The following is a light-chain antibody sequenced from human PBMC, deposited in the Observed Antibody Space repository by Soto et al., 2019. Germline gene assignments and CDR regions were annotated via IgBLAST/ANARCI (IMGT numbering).Light chain of an antibody. CDR1: SRDVGAYKF. Sequence: QSALTQPPSASGSPGQSVTISCTGTSRDVGAYKFVSWYQQHPGKAPKLLIYDVSKRPTGVPDRFSGSKSGNTASLTVSGLQADEEADYYCSSYAGNNIYFFGSATKPTVL. V-gene: IGLV2-8*01. CDR2: DVS. J-gene: IGLJ1*01. CDR3: SSYAGNNIYF.